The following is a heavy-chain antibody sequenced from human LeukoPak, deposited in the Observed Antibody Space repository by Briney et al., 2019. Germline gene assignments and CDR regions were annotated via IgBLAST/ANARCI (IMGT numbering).Heavy chain of an antibody. Sequence: ASVKVSCKASGYTFTSYDINWVRQATGQGLEWMGWMNPNSGNTDYAQKFQGRVTMTRNTSISTAYMELSSLRSEDTAVYYCAGYREYWDWHFDLWGRGAPVTVSP. V-gene: IGHV1-8*01. J-gene: IGHJ2*01. D-gene: IGHD2-8*02. CDR1: GYTFTSYD. CDR3: AGYREYWDWHFDL. CDR2: MNPNSGNT.